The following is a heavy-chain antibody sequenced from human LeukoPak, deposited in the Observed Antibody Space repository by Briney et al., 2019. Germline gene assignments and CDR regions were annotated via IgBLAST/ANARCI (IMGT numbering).Heavy chain of an antibody. D-gene: IGHD3-10*01. CDR2: IKQDGSEK. J-gene: IGHJ4*02. Sequence: GGSLRPSCAASGFTFSSYWMSWVRQAPGKGLEWVANIKQDGSEKYYVDSVKGRFTISRDNAKNSLYLQVSSLRAEDTAVYYCARGVGRVRGVPIDYWGQGTLVTVSS. V-gene: IGHV3-7*01. CDR1: GFTFSSYW. CDR3: ARGVGRVRGVPIDY.